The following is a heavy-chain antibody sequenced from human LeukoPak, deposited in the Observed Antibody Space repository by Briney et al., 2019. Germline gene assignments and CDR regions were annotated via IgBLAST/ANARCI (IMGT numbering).Heavy chain of an antibody. J-gene: IGHJ4*02. V-gene: IGHV3-74*01. CDR3: VREYCGGDCYTDF. Sequence: GGSLRLSCAASGFTFSLYWMHWVRQTPGKGLVWVSRLNSDGSVTTYADSVKGRFTISRDNAKNTLYLQMNNPKAEDTGLYYCVREYCGGDCYTDFWGQGTLVTVSS. CDR1: GFTFSLYW. D-gene: IGHD2-21*02. CDR2: LNSDGSVT.